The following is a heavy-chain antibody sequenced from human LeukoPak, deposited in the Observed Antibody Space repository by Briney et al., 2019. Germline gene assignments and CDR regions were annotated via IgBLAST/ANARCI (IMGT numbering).Heavy chain of an antibody. V-gene: IGHV4-39*01. D-gene: IGHD4-23*01. Sequence: SETLSLICTVSGGSLSSSNYYWGWIRQPPGKGLEWIGSIYYSGSTYYNPSLKSRVTISVDTSKRQFSLKLNSVTAADTAVYYCARHSSMTTVVDYWGQGTLVTVSS. CDR3: ARHSSMTTVVDY. CDR1: GGSLSSSNYY. CDR2: IYYSGST. J-gene: IGHJ4*02.